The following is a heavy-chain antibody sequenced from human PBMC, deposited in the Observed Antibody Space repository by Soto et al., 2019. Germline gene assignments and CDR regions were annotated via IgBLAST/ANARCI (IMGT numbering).Heavy chain of an antibody. J-gene: IGHJ4*02. D-gene: IGHD3-9*01. V-gene: IGHV1-3*01. CDR1: GYTFTSYA. CDR2: INAGNGNT. Sequence: ASVKVSCKASGYTFTSYAMHWVRQAPGQRLEWMGWINAGNGNTKYSPKFQGRVTITRDTSASTAYMELSSLRSEDTAVYYCAREPQGTYYDILTGYYNAFDYWGQGTLVTVSS. CDR3: AREPQGTYYDILTGYYNAFDY.